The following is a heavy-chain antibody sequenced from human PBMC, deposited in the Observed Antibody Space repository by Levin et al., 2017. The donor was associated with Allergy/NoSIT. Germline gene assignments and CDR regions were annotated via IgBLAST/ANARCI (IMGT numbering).Heavy chain of an antibody. D-gene: IGHD2-15*01. V-gene: IGHV1-2*02. CDR1: GDSFTDYY. CDR2: ISANTGGT. J-gene: IGHJ4*02. Sequence: ASVKVSCKASGDSFTDYYMHWLRQAPGQGLEWMGWISANTGGTYYAQKFQGRVTMTRDTAINTAYMELSVLRSDDTAVFYCARDSFYCAGATCYPDWGQGTLVTVSS. CDR3: ARDSFYCAGATCYPD.